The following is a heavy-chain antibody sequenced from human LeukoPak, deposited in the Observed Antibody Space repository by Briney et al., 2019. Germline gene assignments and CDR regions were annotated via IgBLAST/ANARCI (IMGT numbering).Heavy chain of an antibody. CDR2: IYSSETT. J-gene: IGHJ4*02. Sequence: SETLSLTCTVSGGSITGYHWSWIRQPPGKGLEWIGYIYSSETTEYKPSLKSRVTISVDTSKNQFSLKLSSVTAADTAVYYCARLSHYFDSSGYYYVRFFDYWGQGTLVTVSS. D-gene: IGHD3-22*01. CDR1: GGSITGYH. V-gene: IGHV4-59*08. CDR3: ARLSHYFDSSGYYYVRFFDY.